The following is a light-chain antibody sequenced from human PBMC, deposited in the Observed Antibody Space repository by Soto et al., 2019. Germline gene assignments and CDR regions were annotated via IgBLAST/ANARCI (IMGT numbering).Light chain of an antibody. V-gene: IGLV7-43*01. Sequence: QAVVTQEPSLTVSPGGTVTLTCASSTGAVTSGYYPNWSQQKPGQAPRALIYSISNKHSWTPARFSGSLLGGKAALTLSGVQPEDEAEYYCLLYYGGAQVFGGGTKLTVL. CDR2: SIS. CDR3: LLYYGGAQV. J-gene: IGLJ2*01. CDR1: TGAVTSGYY.